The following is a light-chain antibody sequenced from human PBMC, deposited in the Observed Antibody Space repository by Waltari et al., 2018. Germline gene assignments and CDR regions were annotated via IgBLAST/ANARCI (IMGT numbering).Light chain of an antibody. Sequence: DIQLTQSHSSLSASVGDTVTISCRASGPLTSFMHWYQHRPGTAPRLRIYSASALKTGVPSRFSGTGDGTDCTLISSSLQPDDSATYYCHQSSTAPITFGHGTRVEI. J-gene: IGKJ5*01. V-gene: IGKV1-39*01. CDR2: SAS. CDR3: HQSSTAPIT. CDR1: GPLTSF.